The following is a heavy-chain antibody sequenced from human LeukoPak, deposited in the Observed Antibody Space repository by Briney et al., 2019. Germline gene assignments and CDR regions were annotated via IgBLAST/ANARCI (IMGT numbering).Heavy chain of an antibody. CDR3: ARDRGFVAGVYYFDY. Sequence: PGGSLRLSCAASGFTFSSFAMSWVRQAPGKGLEWVSSISSSSSYIYYADSVKGRFTISRDNAKNSLYLQMNSLRAEDTAVYYCARDRGFVAGVYYFDYWGQGTLVTVSS. V-gene: IGHV3-21*01. D-gene: IGHD6-19*01. CDR2: ISSSSSYI. CDR1: GFTFSSFA. J-gene: IGHJ4*02.